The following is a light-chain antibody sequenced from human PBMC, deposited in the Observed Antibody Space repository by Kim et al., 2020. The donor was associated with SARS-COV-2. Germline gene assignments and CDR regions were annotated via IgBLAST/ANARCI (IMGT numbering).Light chain of an antibody. CDR1: QNIRSY. V-gene: IGKV3-11*01. CDR3: QQRNTWPS. J-gene: IGKJ4*01. CDR2: DAS. Sequence: SLSPGGGATLSCRASQNIRSYLAWYQQRPGQAPRLLIYDASTRVTGIPARFSGSGSGTDFTLSISSLEPEDFAVYYCQQRNTWPSFGGGTKVEIK.